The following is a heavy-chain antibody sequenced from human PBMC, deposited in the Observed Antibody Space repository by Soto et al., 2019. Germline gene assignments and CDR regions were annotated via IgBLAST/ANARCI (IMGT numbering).Heavy chain of an antibody. CDR1: WYSFTRYW. V-gene: IGHV5-10-1*01. D-gene: IGHD2-2*01. J-gene: IGHJ6*02. CDR3: ARLRVVPAATDYYYYYGMDV. Sequence: GGSLKISCKGSWYSFTRYWISWVRQIPREGPGGMGRIDPSDSYTNYSPSFQGHVTISANKSISTAYLQWSSLKASDTAMYYCARLRVVPAATDYYYYYGMDVWGQGTTVTVSS. CDR2: IDPSDSYT.